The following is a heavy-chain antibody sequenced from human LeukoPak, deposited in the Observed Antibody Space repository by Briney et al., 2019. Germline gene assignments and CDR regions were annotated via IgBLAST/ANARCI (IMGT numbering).Heavy chain of an antibody. D-gene: IGHD3-22*01. CDR3: ARFGVTMIVVVIDY. Sequence: SLTLSLTCTVSGYSLSSGYYWGLVRQPPGTGLEWIGSIYHSGSTYYHPPLKSRVTISVDTSKSQFSLKLSSVTAADTAVYYCARFGVTMIVVVIDYWGQGTLVTVSS. CDR1: GYSLSSGYY. V-gene: IGHV4-38-2*02. J-gene: IGHJ4*02. CDR2: IYHSGST.